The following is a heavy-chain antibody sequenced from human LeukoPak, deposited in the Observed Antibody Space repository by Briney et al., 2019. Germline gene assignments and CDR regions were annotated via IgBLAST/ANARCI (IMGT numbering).Heavy chain of an antibody. Sequence: SETLSLTXVVSDYSISSGYYWGWIRHPPGKGLECIGNIFHSGTTYYNPSLKSRVTISVDTSKNQFSLKLSSVTAADTAVYYCARSTSSWNERDYWGQGTLVTVSS. CDR3: ARSTSSWNERDY. CDR1: DYSISSGYY. V-gene: IGHV4-38-2*01. CDR2: IFHSGTT. D-gene: IGHD2-2*01. J-gene: IGHJ4*02.